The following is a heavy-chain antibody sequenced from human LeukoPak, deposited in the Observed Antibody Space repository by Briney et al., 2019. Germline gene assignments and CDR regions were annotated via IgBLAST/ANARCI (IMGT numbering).Heavy chain of an antibody. V-gene: IGHV3-30*18. D-gene: IGHD4-23*01. CDR2: ISYDGSNK. Sequence: GGSLRLSCAASGFTFSSYGMHWVRQAPGKGLEWVAVISYDGSNKYYADSVKGRFTMSRDNSKNTLYLQMNSLRAEDTAVYYCAKDYYGGNSGPFDYWGQGTLVTVSS. CDR3: AKDYYGGNSGPFDY. CDR1: GFTFSSYG. J-gene: IGHJ4*02.